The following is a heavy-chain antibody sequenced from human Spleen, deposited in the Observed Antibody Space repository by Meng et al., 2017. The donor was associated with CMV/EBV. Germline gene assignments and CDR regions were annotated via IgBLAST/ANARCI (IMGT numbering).Heavy chain of an antibody. V-gene: IGHV4-61*01. CDR1: GGSFNSSHYY. CDR3: ARGSYSSAWYFDY. Sequence: SETLSLTCTVSGGSFNSSHYYWSWIRQPPGKGLEWIGYIYYSGSTNYNPSLKSRVTISVDTSKNQFSLRMTSVTAADTAVYYCARGSYSSAWYFDYWGQGALVTVSS. CDR2: IYYSGST. D-gene: IGHD6-19*01. J-gene: IGHJ4*02.